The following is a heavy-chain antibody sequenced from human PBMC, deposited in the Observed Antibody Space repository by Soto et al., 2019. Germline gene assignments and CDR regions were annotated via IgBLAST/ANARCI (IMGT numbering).Heavy chain of an antibody. J-gene: IGHJ4*02. Sequence: GGSLRLSCAASGFTFDDYAMHWVRQAPGKGLEWVSGISWNGGSIGYADSVKGRFTISRDNAKNSLYLQMNSLRAEDTALYYCAKDMRSGWPYYFDYWGQGTLVTVSS. CDR1: GFTFDDYA. CDR3: AKDMRSGWPYYFDY. D-gene: IGHD6-19*01. CDR2: ISWNGGSI. V-gene: IGHV3-9*01.